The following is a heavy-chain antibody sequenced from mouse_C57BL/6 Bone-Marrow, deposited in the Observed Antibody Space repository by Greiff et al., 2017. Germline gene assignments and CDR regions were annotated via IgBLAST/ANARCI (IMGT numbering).Heavy chain of an antibody. CDR3: ARYYGSYGFAY. D-gene: IGHD2-1*01. V-gene: IGHV5-17*01. Sequence: EVQRVESGGGLVKPGGSLTLSCAASGFTFSDYGMHWVRQAPEKGLEWVAYISSGSSTIYYADTVTGRFTIARDNAKNTLFLQMTSLRSEDTAMYYCARYYGSYGFAYGGRGTLVTVSA. CDR2: ISSGSSTI. J-gene: IGHJ3*01. CDR1: GFTFSDYG.